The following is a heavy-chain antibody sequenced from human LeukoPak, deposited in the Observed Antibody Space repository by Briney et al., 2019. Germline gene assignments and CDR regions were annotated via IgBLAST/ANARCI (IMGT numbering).Heavy chain of an antibody. Sequence: PRGSLRLSCAATGFTFSNYAIHWGCQAPGKGLEWVAFISDDGSRQHYADPVKGRFTISRDNSKNTLNLQMNSLRAEDTAVYYCVKDRTGTYTLDYWGQGTLVTVSS. D-gene: IGHD3-10*01. CDR2: ISDDGSRQ. J-gene: IGHJ4*02. V-gene: IGHV3-30-3*01. CDR1: GFTFSNYA. CDR3: VKDRTGTYTLDY.